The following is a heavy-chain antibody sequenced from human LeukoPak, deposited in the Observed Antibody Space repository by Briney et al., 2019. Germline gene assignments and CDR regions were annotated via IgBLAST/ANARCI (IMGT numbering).Heavy chain of an antibody. V-gene: IGHV3-21*01. Sequence: GGSLRLSCAASGFTFSSYSMNWVRQAPGKGLEWVSSISSSSSYIHYADSVKGRFTISRDNAKNSLYLQMNSLRAEDTAVYYCARGRDGYNDALNYWGQGTLVTVSS. J-gene: IGHJ4*02. CDR2: ISSSSSYI. D-gene: IGHD5-24*01. CDR1: GFTFSSYS. CDR3: ARGRDGYNDALNY.